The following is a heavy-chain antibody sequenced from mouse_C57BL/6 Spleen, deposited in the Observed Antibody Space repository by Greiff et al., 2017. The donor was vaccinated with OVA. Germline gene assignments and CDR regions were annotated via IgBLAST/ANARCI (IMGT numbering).Heavy chain of an antibody. J-gene: IGHJ2*01. CDR2: INPNNGGT. V-gene: IGHV1-26*01. CDR1: GYTFTDYY. D-gene: IGHD2-2*01. Sequence: EVQLQQSGPELVKPGASVKISCKASGYTFTDYYMNWVKQSHGKSLEWIGDINPNNGGTSYNQKFKGKATLTVDKSSSTAYMELRSLTSEDSAVYYCARRATMVTTGEFDYWGQGTTLTVSS. CDR3: ARRATMVTTGEFDY.